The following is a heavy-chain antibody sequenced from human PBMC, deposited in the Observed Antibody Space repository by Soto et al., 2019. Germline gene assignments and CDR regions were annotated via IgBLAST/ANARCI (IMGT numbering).Heavy chain of an antibody. CDR2: ISYSGST. CDR1: GGSISSYY. V-gene: IGHV4-59*08. D-gene: IGHD6-13*01. J-gene: IGHJ4*02. CDR3: ARHYSSSSWYYPYFDY. Sequence: SETLSLTCTVSGGSISSYYWTWIRQPPGKGLEWIGYISYSGSTSYNPSLKSRITISVDTSKNQFSLKLRSVTAADTAVYYCARHYSSSSWYYPYFDYWSQGTXVTVSS.